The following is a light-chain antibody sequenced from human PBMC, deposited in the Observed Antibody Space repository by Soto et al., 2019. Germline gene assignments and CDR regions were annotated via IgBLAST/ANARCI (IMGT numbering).Light chain of an antibody. CDR1: QSVSSN. V-gene: IGKV3-15*01. J-gene: IGKJ1*01. CDR3: QQYNNWPPWT. Sequence: EIVMTQSPATLSVSPGERATLPCRASQSVSSNLAWYQQKPGQAPRLLIYGASTRATGIPARFSGSRSGTEFALTISSLQSEDFAVYYCQQYNNWPPWTFGQGTKVEIK. CDR2: GAS.